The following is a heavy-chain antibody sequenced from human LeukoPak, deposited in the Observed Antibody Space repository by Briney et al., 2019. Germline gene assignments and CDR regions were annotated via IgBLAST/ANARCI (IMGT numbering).Heavy chain of an antibody. CDR3: ARAVSSASPASDI. CDR1: GFTFRSYG. D-gene: IGHD6-19*01. Sequence: PGGSLRFSCAASGFTFRSYGMHWVRQAPGKGLEWVAFIRYDGSNNDYADSVKGRFTISRDNSKNTLYLQMNSLRAEDTAVYYCARAVSSASPASDIWGQGTMVTVP. CDR2: IRYDGSNN. J-gene: IGHJ3*02. V-gene: IGHV3-30*02.